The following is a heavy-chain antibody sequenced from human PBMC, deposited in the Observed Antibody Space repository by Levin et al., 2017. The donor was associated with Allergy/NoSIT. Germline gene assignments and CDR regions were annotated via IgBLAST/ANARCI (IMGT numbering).Heavy chain of an antibody. Sequence: GGSLRLSCAASGFTVSSNYMSWVRQAPGKGLEWVSVIYSGGSTYYADSVKGRFTISRDNSKNTLYLQMNSLRAEDKAVYYCARVRFAAAAGYYFDYWGQGTLVAVSS. CDR1: GFTVSSNY. V-gene: IGHV3-66*01. D-gene: IGHD6-13*01. J-gene: IGHJ4*02. CDR3: ARVRFAAAAGYYFDY. CDR2: IYSGGST.